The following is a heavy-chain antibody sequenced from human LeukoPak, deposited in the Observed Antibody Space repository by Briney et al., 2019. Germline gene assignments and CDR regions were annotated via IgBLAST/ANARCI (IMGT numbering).Heavy chain of an antibody. CDR1: GGTFSSYA. D-gene: IGHD3-22*01. V-gene: IGHV1-69*05. J-gene: IGHJ4*02. CDR2: IIPIFGTA. Sequence: SVKVSCKASGGTFSSYAISWVRQAPGQGLEWMGRIIPIFGTANYAQKFQGRVTITTDESTSTAYMELSSLRSEDTAVYYCARGAYYYDSSGYPRFDYWGQGTLVTVSS. CDR3: ARGAYYYDSSGYPRFDY.